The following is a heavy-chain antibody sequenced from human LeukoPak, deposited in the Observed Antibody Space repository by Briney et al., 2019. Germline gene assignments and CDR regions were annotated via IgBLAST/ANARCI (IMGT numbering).Heavy chain of an antibody. D-gene: IGHD2-2*01. CDR1: GDIFRRYG. CDR2: VRPYNGDP. CDR3: ARPYSASWHPRPYRMDV. Sequence: SVNVSCKASGDIFRRYGVTWARQAPGQGPEWMGWVRPYNGDPEYAQKFQGRVTMNTDTSTDTSYMELRGLGSDDTAVYYCARPYSASWHPRPYRMDVWGQGTTVIVSS. J-gene: IGHJ6*02. V-gene: IGHV1-18*04.